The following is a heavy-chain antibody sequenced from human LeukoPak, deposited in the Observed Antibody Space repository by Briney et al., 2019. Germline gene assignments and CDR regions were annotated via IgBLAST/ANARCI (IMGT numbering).Heavy chain of an antibody. V-gene: IGHV4-39*07. Sequence: SSETLSLTCTVSGGSISSSSYYWGWIRQPPGKGLEWIVSIYYSGSTYYNPSLKSRVTISVDTSKNQFSLKLSSVTAADTAVYYCARGRSSGWYYFDYWGQGTLVTVSS. CDR1: GGSISSSSYY. CDR3: ARGRSSGWYYFDY. CDR2: IYYSGST. D-gene: IGHD6-19*01. J-gene: IGHJ4*02.